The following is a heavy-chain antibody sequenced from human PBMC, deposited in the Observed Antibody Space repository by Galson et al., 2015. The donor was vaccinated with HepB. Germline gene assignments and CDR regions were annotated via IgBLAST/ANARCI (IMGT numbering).Heavy chain of an antibody. CDR2: IYPGDSDT. CDR1: GYNFTRDW. Sequence: QSGAEVKKPGESLKISCKGTGYNFTRDWIGWVRQMPGKGLEWMGIIYPGDSDTRYSPPFQGQVTISADKSISTAYLHWSSLKASDTAMYYCARRISGLVRALNWFDPWGQGTLVTVSS. CDR3: ARRISGLVRALNWFDP. V-gene: IGHV5-51*03. D-gene: IGHD3-10*01. J-gene: IGHJ5*02.